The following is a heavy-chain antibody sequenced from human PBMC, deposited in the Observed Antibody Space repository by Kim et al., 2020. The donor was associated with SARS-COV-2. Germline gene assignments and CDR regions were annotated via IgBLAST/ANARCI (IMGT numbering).Heavy chain of an antibody. D-gene: IGHD1-1*01. J-gene: IGHJ4*02. CDR3: ARDPTSTGTRYFDY. V-gene: IGHV3-64*01. Sequence: ANYVKGKFRISGNNSKNTLYLQMGSLRAEDMAVYYCARDPTSTGTRYFDYWGQGTLVTVSS.